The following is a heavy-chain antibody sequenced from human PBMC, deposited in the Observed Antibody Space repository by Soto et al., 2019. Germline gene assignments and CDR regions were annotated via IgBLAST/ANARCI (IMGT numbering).Heavy chain of an antibody. CDR3: ARDSGYGSGTLDI. CDR2: SRNKINGYTT. V-gene: IGHV3-72*01. D-gene: IGHD3-10*01. CDR1: GFTFTDDY. Sequence: GGSLRLSCAVSGFTFTDDYMHWVRQAPGKGLEWVGRSRNKINGYTTKYAASVKGRFTISREDSRNSMFLQMNSLKAEDTAVYYCARDSGYGSGTLDIWGQGTVVTVSS. J-gene: IGHJ3*02.